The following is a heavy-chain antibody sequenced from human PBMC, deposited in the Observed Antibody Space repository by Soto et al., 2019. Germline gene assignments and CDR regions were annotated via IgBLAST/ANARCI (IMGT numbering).Heavy chain of an antibody. D-gene: IGHD2-2*01. V-gene: IGHV3-23*01. CDR1: GFTFSSYT. J-gene: IGHJ6*02. CDR3: GKGGGYQLLSYYYYGMDV. Sequence: PGGSLRLSCAASGFTFSSYTMSWVRQAPGKGLEWVSAMSGSGGSTYYADSVKGRFTISRDNSKNTLYLQMNSLRAEDTAVYYCGKGGGYQLLSYYYYGMDVWGQGTTVTVSS. CDR2: MSGSGGST.